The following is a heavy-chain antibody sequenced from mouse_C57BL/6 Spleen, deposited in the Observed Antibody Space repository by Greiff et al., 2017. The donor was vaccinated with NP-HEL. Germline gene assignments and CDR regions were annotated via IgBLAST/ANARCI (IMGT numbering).Heavy chain of an antibody. Sequence: VQLQQSGPELVKPGASVKISCKASGYTFTDYYMNWVKQSHGKSLEWIGDINPNNGGTSYNQKFKGKATLTVDKSSSTAYMELRSLTSEDSAVYYCARRYYDYDDYFDYWGQGTTLTVSS. CDR3: ARRYYDYDDYFDY. V-gene: IGHV1-26*01. J-gene: IGHJ2*01. CDR1: GYTFTDYY. CDR2: INPNNGGT. D-gene: IGHD2-4*01.